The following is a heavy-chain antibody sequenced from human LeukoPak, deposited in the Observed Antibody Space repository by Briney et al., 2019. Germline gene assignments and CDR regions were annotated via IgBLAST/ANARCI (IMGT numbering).Heavy chain of an antibody. Sequence: SETLSLTCTVSGGSISSYYWSWIRQPPGKGLEWIGYIYYSGSTNYNPSLKSRVTISVDTSKNQFSLKLSSVTAADTAVYYCARRLNYYDSSDYYKDYFDYWGQGTLVTVSS. CDR1: GGSISSYY. CDR3: ARRLNYYDSSDYYKDYFDY. D-gene: IGHD3-22*01. CDR2: IYYSGST. V-gene: IGHV4-59*08. J-gene: IGHJ4*02.